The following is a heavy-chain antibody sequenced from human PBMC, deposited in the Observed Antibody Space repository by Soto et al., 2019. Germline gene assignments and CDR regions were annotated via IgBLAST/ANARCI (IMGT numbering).Heavy chain of an antibody. CDR2: ISSSSSTI. CDR3: AGESDIVVVPANGMDV. J-gene: IGHJ6*02. D-gene: IGHD2-2*01. CDR1: GFTFSSYS. V-gene: IGHV3-48*02. Sequence: PGGSLRLSCAASGFTFSSYSMNWVRQAPGKGLEWVSYISSSSSTIYYADSVKGRFTISRDNAKNSLYLQMNSLRDEDTAVYYCAGESDIVVVPANGMDVWGQGTTVTVSS.